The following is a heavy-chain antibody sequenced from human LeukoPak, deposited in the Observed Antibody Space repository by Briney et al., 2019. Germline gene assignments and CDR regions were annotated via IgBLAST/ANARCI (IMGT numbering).Heavy chain of an antibody. CDR1: GGSISSGGYY. D-gene: IGHD2-21*02. J-gene: IGHJ4*02. CDR2: IYYSGST. CDR3: ARGPVRDWEGNDC. V-gene: IGHV4-31*03. Sequence: SETLSLTCTVSGGSISSGGYYWSWIRQRPGKGLEWIGYIYYSGSTYYNPSLKSRVTISVDTSKNQFSLKLSSVTAADTAVYYCARGPVRDWEGNDCWGQGTLVTVSS.